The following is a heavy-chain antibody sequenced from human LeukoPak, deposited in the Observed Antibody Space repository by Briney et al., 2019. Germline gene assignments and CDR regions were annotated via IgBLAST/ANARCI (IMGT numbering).Heavy chain of an antibody. V-gene: IGHV1-2*02. J-gene: IGHJ4*02. CDR2: INPNSGGT. CDR3: AREWEIVVVPATPAY. D-gene: IGHD2-2*01. Sequence: ASVKVSCKASGYTFTGHYMHWVRQAPGQGPEWMGWINPNSGGTNYAQKFQGRVTMTRDTSISTAYMELSSLRSDDTAMYYCAREWEIVVVPATPAYWGQGSLLTVSS. CDR1: GYTFTGHY.